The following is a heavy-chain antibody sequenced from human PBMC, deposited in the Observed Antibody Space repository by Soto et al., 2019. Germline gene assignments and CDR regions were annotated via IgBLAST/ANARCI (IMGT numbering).Heavy chain of an antibody. V-gene: IGHV3-23*01. CDR1: GFTFSSFA. CDR3: ERESEDLTSNFVY. Sequence: PGGSLRLSCPASGFTFSSFAMSWVRQAPGKGLEWVSATVAIGGNTYYAASVKGRFTISLDNSKSPLHLNMDSLRGXDRDVYYCERESEDLTSNFVYRSQGSLVTVSS. CDR2: TVAIGGNT. J-gene: IGHJ4*02.